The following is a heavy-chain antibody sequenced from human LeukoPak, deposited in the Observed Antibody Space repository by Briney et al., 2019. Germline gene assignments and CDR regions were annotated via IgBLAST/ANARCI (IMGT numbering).Heavy chain of an antibody. V-gene: IGHV4-34*01. J-gene: IGHJ4*03. CDR2: IDQRGGT. Sequence: PSETLSLTCAVYGGSFSRYYWSWIRQSPGKGLEWIAEIDQRGGTNYSPPVKSRVTISVDTSKNQFALRVRSLSAADTAVYYCARGATISETGYFDFWGRGTVVSVS. D-gene: IGHD5-24*01. CDR1: GGSFSRYY. CDR3: ARGATISETGYFDF.